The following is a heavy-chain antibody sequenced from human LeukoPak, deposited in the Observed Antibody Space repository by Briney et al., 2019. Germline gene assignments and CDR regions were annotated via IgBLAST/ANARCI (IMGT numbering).Heavy chain of an antibody. D-gene: IGHD2-2*01. CDR3: ARVAVVPAALTQDYYYYYGMDV. CDR1: GYTFTSYG. V-gene: IGHV1-18*01. Sequence: ASVKVSCKASGYTFTSYGISWVRQAPGQGLEWMGWISAYNGNTNYAQKLQGRVTMTTDTSTSTAYMELRSLRSDDTAVYYCARVAVVPAALTQDYYYYYGMDVWGQGTTVTVSS. J-gene: IGHJ6*02. CDR2: ISAYNGNT.